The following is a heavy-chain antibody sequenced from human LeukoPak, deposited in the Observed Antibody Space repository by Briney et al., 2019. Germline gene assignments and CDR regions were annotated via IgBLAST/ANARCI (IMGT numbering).Heavy chain of an antibody. D-gene: IGHD1-26*01. V-gene: IGHV3-43*01. CDR3: AKDSGSYTRGAYFDY. Sequence: AGGSLRLSCAASGFTFSSYSMNWVRQAPGKGLEWVSLISWDGGSTYYADSVKGRFTISRDNSKNSLYLQMNSLRTEDTALYYCAKDSGSYTRGAYFDYWGQGTLVTVSS. CDR1: GFTFSSYS. CDR2: ISWDGGST. J-gene: IGHJ4*02.